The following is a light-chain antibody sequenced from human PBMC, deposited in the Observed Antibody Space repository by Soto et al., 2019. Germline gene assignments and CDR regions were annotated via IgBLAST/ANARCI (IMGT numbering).Light chain of an antibody. Sequence: QSALTQPASVSGSPGQSITISCTGTSNDIGANNYVSWYQQHPGKAPKLMIYDVTNRPSGVSDRFSGSKSGDTASLTISGLLPEDYADYYCSSYTVTNIEVFGGGTKLTVL. J-gene: IGLJ2*01. V-gene: IGLV2-14*03. CDR3: SSYTVTNIEV. CDR2: DVT. CDR1: SNDIGANNY.